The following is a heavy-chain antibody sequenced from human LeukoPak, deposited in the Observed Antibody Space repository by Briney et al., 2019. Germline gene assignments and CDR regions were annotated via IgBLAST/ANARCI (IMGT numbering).Heavy chain of an antibody. CDR2: IIPIFGTA. V-gene: IGHV1-69*05. CDR1: GGTFSSYA. CDR3: ARRGYYYDSSDIFFDY. D-gene: IGHD3-22*01. Sequence: SVKVSCKASGGTFSSYAISWVRQAPGQGLEWMEGIIPIFGTANYAQKFQGRVTITTDESTSTAYMELSSLRSEDTAVYYCARRGYYYDSSDIFFDYWGQGTLVTVSS. J-gene: IGHJ4*02.